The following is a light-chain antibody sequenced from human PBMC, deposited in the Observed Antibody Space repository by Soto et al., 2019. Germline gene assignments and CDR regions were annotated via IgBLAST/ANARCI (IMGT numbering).Light chain of an antibody. V-gene: IGKV3-20*01. Sequence: EIVLTQSPGTLSLSPGERATLSCRASQSVSSSYLAWYQQKPGQAPRLLIYGASSRATGIPDRFSGSGSRSVFTLTISILEPEDLAVYYCQQYGSFFGPGTKVYIK. CDR3: QQYGSF. CDR1: QSVSSSY. CDR2: GAS. J-gene: IGKJ3*01.